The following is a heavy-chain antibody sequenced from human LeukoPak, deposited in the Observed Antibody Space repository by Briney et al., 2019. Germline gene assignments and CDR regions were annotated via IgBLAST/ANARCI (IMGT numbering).Heavy chain of an antibody. Sequence: SQTLSLTCTVSGGSISSGSYYWSWIRQPAGKGLEWIGRIYTSGSTNYNPSLKSRVTISVDTSKNQFSLKLSSVTAADTAVYYCARAGRYCSGGSCVDYWGQGTLVTVSS. CDR3: ARAGRYCSGGSCVDY. D-gene: IGHD2-15*01. J-gene: IGHJ4*02. CDR2: IYTSGST. V-gene: IGHV4-61*02. CDR1: GGSISSGSYY.